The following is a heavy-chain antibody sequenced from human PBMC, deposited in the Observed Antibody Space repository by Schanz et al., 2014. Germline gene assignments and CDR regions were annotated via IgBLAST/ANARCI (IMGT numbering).Heavy chain of an antibody. CDR2: IIPILGIA. J-gene: IGHJ3*02. CDR1: GGTFSSYT. V-gene: IGHV1-69*02. D-gene: IGHD5-18*01. CDR3: TRGGYSYALSAFDI. Sequence: QVQLVQSEAEVKKPGSSVKVSCKASGGTFSSYTICWVRQAPGQGLEWMGRIIPILGIANYAQKFQGRVTITADKSTFTAYMDVSSLRSEDTAVYYCTRGGYSYALSAFDIWGQGTMVTVSS.